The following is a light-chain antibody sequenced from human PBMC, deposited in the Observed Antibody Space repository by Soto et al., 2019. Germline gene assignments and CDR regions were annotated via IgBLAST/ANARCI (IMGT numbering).Light chain of an antibody. CDR3: SSYSTTSFFV. J-gene: IGLJ1*01. CDR1: SSDVGGYNY. Sequence: QSALTQPASVSGSPGQSITISCTGTSSDVGGYNYVSWYQQYPGKAPQLMIFDVNDRPSVVSYRFSGSKSGNTASLTISGLQAEDEAHYYCSSYSTTSFFVFGTGTKVTVL. CDR2: DVN. V-gene: IGLV2-14*01.